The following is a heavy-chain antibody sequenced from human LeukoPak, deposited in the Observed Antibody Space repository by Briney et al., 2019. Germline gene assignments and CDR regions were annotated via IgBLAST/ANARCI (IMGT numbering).Heavy chain of an antibody. V-gene: IGHV3-30*02. D-gene: IGHD3-10*01. CDR2: IRPDGDNK. CDR3: ARARRSGGITLIRGVKDRGWFDS. Sequence: PGGSLRLSCAASGFTFSSYEMNWVRQAPGKGLEWVAFIRPDGDNKYYADSVKGRFTISRDNSKNTLYLQMNCLRAEDTAVHYCARARRSGGITLIRGVKDRGWFDSWGQGTLVTVSS. J-gene: IGHJ5*01. CDR1: GFTFSSYE.